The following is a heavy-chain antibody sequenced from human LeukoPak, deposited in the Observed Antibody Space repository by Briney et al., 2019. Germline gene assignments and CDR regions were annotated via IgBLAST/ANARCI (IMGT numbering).Heavy chain of an antibody. CDR2: ISSSSSYI. CDR3: ARDTSAPFVVPAAIAAFDI. CDR1: GFTFSSYS. D-gene: IGHD2-2*01. J-gene: IGHJ3*02. Sequence: GGSLRLSCAASGFTFSSYSMNWVRQAPGKGLEWVSSISSSSSYIYYADSVKGRFTISRDNAKNSLYLQMNSLRAEDTAVYYCARDTSAPFVVPAAIAAFDIWGQGTMVTVSS. V-gene: IGHV3-21*01.